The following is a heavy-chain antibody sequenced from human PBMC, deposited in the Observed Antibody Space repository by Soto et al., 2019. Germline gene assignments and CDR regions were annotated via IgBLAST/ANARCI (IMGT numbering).Heavy chain of an antibody. V-gene: IGHV4-34*01. J-gene: IGHJ4*02. Sequence: SETLSLTCAVYGGSFSGYYWSWIRQPPGKGLEWIGEINHSGSTNYNPSLKSRVTISVDTSKDQFSLKLSSVTAADTAVYYCASGYGDQLYYFDYWGQGTLVTVSS. CDR1: GGSFSGYY. CDR3: ASGYGDQLYYFDY. D-gene: IGHD4-17*01. CDR2: INHSGST.